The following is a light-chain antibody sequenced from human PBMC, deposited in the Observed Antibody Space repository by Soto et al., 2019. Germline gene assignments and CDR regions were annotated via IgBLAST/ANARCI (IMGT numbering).Light chain of an antibody. Sequence: QSVLTQSPSASASLGASVTLTCTLSSGHISYAIAWHQQQPEKGPRYLMKLNSDGSHSKGDGIPDRFSGSSSGAERYLSISSLQSEDEADYYCQTWGTGIPVFGGGTKLTVL. CDR2: LNSDGSH. J-gene: IGLJ3*02. V-gene: IGLV4-69*01. CDR1: SGHISYA. CDR3: QTWGTGIPV.